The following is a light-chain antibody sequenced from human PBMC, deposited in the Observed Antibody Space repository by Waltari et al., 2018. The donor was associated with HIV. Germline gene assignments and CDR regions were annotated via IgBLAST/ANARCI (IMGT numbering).Light chain of an antibody. J-gene: IGLJ2*01. CDR3: TSYISSAIPV. Sequence: QSALTQPASVSGSPGQSITISCTGTDTDHYDVSWHQHRPGEAPTFIIFEVVNRPSGFSNRFSGSRSCNPASLTISGLLAEYEADYFCTSYISSAIPVFGGGTKVTVL. CDR1: DTDHYD. V-gene: IGLV2-14*01. CDR2: EVV.